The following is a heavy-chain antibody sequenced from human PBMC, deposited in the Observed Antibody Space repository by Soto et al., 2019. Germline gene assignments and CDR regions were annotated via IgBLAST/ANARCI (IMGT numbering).Heavy chain of an antibody. CDR3: ARPIRYYDVWRDYPPFDY. CDR1: GGSFTSYA. J-gene: IGHJ4*02. Sequence: QVHLVQSGAEVKKPGSSVKVSCKASGGSFTSYAINWVRQAPGQGLEGMGGIIPMSATRTYAQKFQDRVTITADESSSTVYMELSSLQAEDTAVYYCARPIRYYDVWRDYPPFDYWGQGTLVTVSS. V-gene: IGHV1-69*01. CDR2: IIPMSATR. D-gene: IGHD3-3*01.